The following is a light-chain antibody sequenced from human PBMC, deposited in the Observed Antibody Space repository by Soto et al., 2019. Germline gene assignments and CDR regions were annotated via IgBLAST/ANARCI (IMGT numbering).Light chain of an antibody. J-gene: IGKJ3*01. CDR1: QGIRNY. CDR2: AAS. CDR3: QKYSSVPV. V-gene: IGKV1-27*01. Sequence: DIPMTQSPPSLSASVGDRVTITCRASQGIRNYVAWYQQIPGKAPKLLIYAASTLQSGVPSRFSGSGSWTDFTLTINGLQPEDVATYSCQKYSSVPVFGPGTKVEIK.